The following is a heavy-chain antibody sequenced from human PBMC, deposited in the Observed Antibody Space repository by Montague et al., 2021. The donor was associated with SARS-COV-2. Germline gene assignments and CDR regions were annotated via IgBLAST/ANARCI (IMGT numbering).Heavy chain of an antibody. CDR1: GFSLSTSGVG. CDR2: IYWDDDK. CDR3: AHWVADFWASAFDI. Sequence: PALVKPTQTLTLTCTFSGFSLSTSGVGVGWIRQPPGKALEWLALIYWDDDKRYSPSLKSRLTITKDTSKNQVVLTMTNMDPVDTATYYCAHWVADFWASAFDIWGQGTMVTVSS. J-gene: IGHJ3*02. V-gene: IGHV2-5*02. D-gene: IGHD3-3*01.